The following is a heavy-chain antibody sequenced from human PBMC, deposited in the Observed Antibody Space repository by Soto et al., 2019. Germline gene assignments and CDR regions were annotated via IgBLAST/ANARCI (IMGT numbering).Heavy chain of an antibody. CDR2: INAGNGNT. D-gene: IGHD2-15*01. V-gene: IGHV1-3*01. CDR3: ASLGYCSGGSCYPPIS. Sequence: ASVKVSCKASGYTFTSYAMHWARQAPGQRLEWMGWINAGNGNTKYSQKFQGRATITRDTSASTAYMELSSLRSEDTAVYHCASLGYCSGGSCYPPISWGQGTLVTVSS. CDR1: GYTFTSYA. J-gene: IGHJ5*02.